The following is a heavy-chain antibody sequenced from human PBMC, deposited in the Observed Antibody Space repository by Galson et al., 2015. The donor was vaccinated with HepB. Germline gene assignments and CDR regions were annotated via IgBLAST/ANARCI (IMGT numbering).Heavy chain of an antibody. CDR2: ISANNGNT. J-gene: IGHJ5*02. CDR3: ARGMYAIFGVITSNWFDP. V-gene: IGHV1-18*01. CDR1: GGTFSSYA. Sequence: SVKVSCKASGGTFSSYAISWVRQAPGQGLEWMGWISANNGNTNFAQRFQGRVTMTTDTSTSTAYMELRSLRSDDTAVYYCARGMYAIFGVITSNWFDPWGQGTLVTVSS. D-gene: IGHD3-3*01.